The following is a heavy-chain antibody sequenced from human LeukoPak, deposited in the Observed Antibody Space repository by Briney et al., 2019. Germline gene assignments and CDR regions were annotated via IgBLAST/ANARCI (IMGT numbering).Heavy chain of an antibody. V-gene: IGHV3-33*06. CDR2: IWYDGSNK. CDR3: AKSDYDTVFTSTYYFDY. J-gene: IGHJ4*02. D-gene: IGHD5-12*01. CDR1: GFTFSSYG. Sequence: GGSLRLSCAASGFTFSSYGMHWVRQAPGKGLEWVAVIWYDGSNKYYADSVKGRVTISRDNSKNTLYLQMNSLRAEDTAVYYCAKSDYDTVFTSTYYFDYWGQGTLVTVSS.